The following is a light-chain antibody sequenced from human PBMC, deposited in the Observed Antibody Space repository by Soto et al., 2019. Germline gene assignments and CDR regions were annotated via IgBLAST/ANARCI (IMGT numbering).Light chain of an antibody. CDR2: GTF. J-gene: IGKJ1*01. V-gene: IGKV3-20*01. Sequence: EIVLTQSPGTLSVSPGERATLSCRASETISSDKLAWYQQKPGQPPSLLIYGTFSRATGIPDRFSGSGSGTDFTLPISRLEPEDSATYYCQQYGSWTFGQGTKVEI. CDR3: QQYGSWT. CDR1: ETISSDK.